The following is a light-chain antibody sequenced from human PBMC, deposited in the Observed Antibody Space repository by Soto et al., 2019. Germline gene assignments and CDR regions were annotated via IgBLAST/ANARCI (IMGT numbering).Light chain of an antibody. CDR3: CSYAGSYTYV. CDR1: NSDVGTFYF. J-gene: IGLJ1*01. V-gene: IGLV2-11*01. Sequence: QSVLTQPRSVSGSPGQSVTISCTGTNSDVGTFYFVSWYQQYPDKGPKLIIYDVTERPSGVPDRFSGSKSGNTASLTISGLQAEDEADYYCCSYAGSYTYVSVSGTKVTVL. CDR2: DVT.